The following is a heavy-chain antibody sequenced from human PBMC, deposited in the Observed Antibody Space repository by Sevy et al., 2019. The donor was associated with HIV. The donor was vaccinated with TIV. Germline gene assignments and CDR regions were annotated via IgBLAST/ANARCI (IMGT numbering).Heavy chain of an antibody. CDR2: IYYSGST. V-gene: IGHV4-31*03. CDR3: ARSLHYYDSSGYRPYYFDY. J-gene: IGHJ4*02. D-gene: IGHD3-22*01. Sequence: SETLSLTCTVSGGSISSGGYYWSWIRQHPGKGLEWIGYIYYSGSTYYNPSLKSRVTISVDTSKNQFSLKLSSVTAADTAVYYCARSLHYYDSSGYRPYYFDYWGQGTLVTVSS. CDR1: GGSISSGGYY.